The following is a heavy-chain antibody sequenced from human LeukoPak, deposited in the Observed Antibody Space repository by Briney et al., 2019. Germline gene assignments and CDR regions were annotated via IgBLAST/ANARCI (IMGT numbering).Heavy chain of an antibody. V-gene: IGHV3-66*01. Sequence: GGSLRLSCAASEFIVSSNYMSWVRQAPGKGLEWVSVIYSGHNTYYADSVKGRFTISRDNSKNTLYLQMNSLRAEDTAVYYCASLGQQLDYWGQGTLVTVSS. CDR2: IYSGHNT. J-gene: IGHJ4*02. CDR1: EFIVSSNY. CDR3: ASLGQQLDY. D-gene: IGHD6-13*01.